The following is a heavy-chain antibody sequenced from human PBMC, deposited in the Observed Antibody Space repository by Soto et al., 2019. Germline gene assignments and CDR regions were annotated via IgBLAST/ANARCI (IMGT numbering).Heavy chain of an antibody. CDR3: AKDVVAFTSEGIDY. CDR1: GFTFSSYA. J-gene: IGHJ4*02. Sequence: EVQLLESGGGLVQPGGSLRLSCAASGFTFSSYAMSWVRQAPGKGLEWVSAISVSGGSTYYADSVKGRFTISRDNSKNTLYLQMNSLRAEDTAVYYCAKDVVAFTSEGIDYWGQGTLVTVSS. CDR2: ISVSGGST. V-gene: IGHV3-23*01. D-gene: IGHD2-21*01.